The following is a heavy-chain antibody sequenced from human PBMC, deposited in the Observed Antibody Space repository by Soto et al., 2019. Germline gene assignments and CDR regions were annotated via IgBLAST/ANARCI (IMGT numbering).Heavy chain of an antibody. V-gene: IGHV3-15*01. D-gene: IGHD3-16*01. CDR1: GFTCSNAW. Sequence: GWSLRLSCAASGFTCSNAWMSWVRQAPGKGLEWVGRIKSKTDGGTTDYAAPVKGRFTISRDDSKNTLYLQMNSLKTEDTAVYYCTTDTLDLGYYYYYGMDVWGQGTTVTVSS. J-gene: IGHJ6*02. CDR2: IKSKTDGGTT. CDR3: TTDTLDLGYYYYYGMDV.